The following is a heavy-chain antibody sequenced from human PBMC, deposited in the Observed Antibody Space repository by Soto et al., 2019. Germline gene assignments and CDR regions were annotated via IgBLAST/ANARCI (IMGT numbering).Heavy chain of an antibody. J-gene: IGHJ4*02. V-gene: IGHV1-2*02. CDR2: TNPNSGGT. CDR3: AKDESSTSYNYALDY. CDR1: GYSFTGYY. D-gene: IGHD1-1*01. Sequence: ASVKVSCKASGYSFTGYYLHWVRQAPGQGLEWMGWTNPNSGGTNYAQKFQGRVTMTRDTSISTAYMELTGLTSDDTAVYYCAKDESSTSYNYALDYWGQGTLVTVSS.